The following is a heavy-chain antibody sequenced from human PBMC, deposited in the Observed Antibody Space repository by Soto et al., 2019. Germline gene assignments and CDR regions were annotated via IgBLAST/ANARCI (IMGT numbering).Heavy chain of an antibody. D-gene: IGHD2-2*01. CDR2: ISHTGTT. CDR3: ARVISSRDEDFDY. J-gene: IGHJ4*02. Sequence: PSETLSLTCAVSGDSISGSQWWSWVRLPPGKGLEWIGEISHTGTTNYNPSLKSRVTMSVDKPKNQFSLNLTSVTAADTAVYYCARVISSRDEDFDYWGQGXVVTVYS. V-gene: IGHV4-4*02. CDR1: GDSISGSQW.